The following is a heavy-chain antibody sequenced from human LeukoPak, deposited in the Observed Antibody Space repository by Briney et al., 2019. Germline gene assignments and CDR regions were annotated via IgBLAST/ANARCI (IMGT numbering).Heavy chain of an antibody. CDR3: ARVTPITMVRGVIIARSRYYFDY. Sequence: SETLSLTCTVSGGPITSDYYYWSWIRQPAGKGLEWIGRIYSSRSTNYNPSLKSRVTISVDTSKNQFSLKLSSVTAADTAVYYCARVTPITMVRGVIIARSRYYFDYWGQGTLVTVSS. CDR2: IYSSRST. V-gene: IGHV4-61*02. J-gene: IGHJ4*02. D-gene: IGHD3-10*01. CDR1: GGPITSDYYY.